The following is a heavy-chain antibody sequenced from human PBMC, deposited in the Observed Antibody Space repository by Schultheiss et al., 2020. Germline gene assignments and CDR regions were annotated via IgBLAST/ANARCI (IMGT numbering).Heavy chain of an antibody. CDR3: ARALYGSGYGL. CDR2: INPNSGGT. Sequence: GESLKISCKASGYTLTDYYVHWVRQAPGQGLEWMGWINPNSGGTNYARKFQGRVTMTRDTSITTAYMDLSRLTSDDTAVYYCARALYGSGYGLWGQGTLVTVSS. CDR1: GYTLTDYY. J-gene: IGHJ4*02. D-gene: IGHD6-19*01. V-gene: IGHV1-2*02.